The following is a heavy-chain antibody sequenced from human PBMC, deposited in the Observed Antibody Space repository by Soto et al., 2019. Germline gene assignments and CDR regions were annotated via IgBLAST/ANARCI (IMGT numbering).Heavy chain of an antibody. Sequence: QITLRESGPTLVKPTQTLTLTCTFSGFSLNTGGAGVGWIRQSPGKALEWLAVIYWNEDKRYSPSLKSRLTINKDTSKNQVVLTMTNMDPVDTATYYCAHRGYGDYPRDNWFDPWGQGTLVTVSS. V-gene: IGHV2-5*01. CDR3: AHRGYGDYPRDNWFDP. D-gene: IGHD4-17*01. CDR1: GFSLNTGGAG. J-gene: IGHJ5*02. CDR2: IYWNEDK.